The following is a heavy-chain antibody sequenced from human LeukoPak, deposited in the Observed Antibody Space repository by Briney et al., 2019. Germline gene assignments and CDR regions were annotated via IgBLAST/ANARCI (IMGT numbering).Heavy chain of an antibody. Sequence: GSLRLSCAASGFTFSSYGMHWVRQAPGKGLEWVAVIWYDGSNKYYADSVKGRFTISRDNSKNTLYLQMNSLRAEDTAVYYCARDSIFFSSGWHVGPDWGQGTLVTVSS. D-gene: IGHD6-19*01. CDR2: IWYDGSNK. CDR3: ARDSIFFSSGWHVGPD. V-gene: IGHV3-33*01. CDR1: GFTFSSYG. J-gene: IGHJ4*02.